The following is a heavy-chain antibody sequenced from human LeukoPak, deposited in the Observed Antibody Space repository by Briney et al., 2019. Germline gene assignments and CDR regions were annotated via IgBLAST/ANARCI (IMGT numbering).Heavy chain of an antibody. D-gene: IGHD2-2*01. CDR3: ARSRRYCSSTSCYDNYFDY. CDR2: MNPNSGNT. CDR1: GGTFSSYD. V-gene: IGHV1-8*03. J-gene: IGHJ4*02. Sequence: ASVKVSCKASGGTFSSYDINWVRQATGQGLEWMGWMNPNSGNTGYAQKFQGRVTITRNTSISTAYMELSSLRSEDTAVYYCARSRRYCSSTSCYDNYFDYWGQGTLVTVSS.